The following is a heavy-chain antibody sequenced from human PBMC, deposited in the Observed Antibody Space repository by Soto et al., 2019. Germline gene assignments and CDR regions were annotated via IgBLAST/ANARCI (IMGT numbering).Heavy chain of an antibody. CDR2: ISYDGSNK. CDR1: GFTFSSYA. D-gene: IGHD3-16*01. Sequence: QVQLVEWGGGVVQPGSSLRLSCAASGFTFSSYAMHWVRQAPGKGLEWVAVISYDGSNKYYADSVQGRFTISRDNSKNTLYLQMNGLRAEDTAVYYCARVTEARVWGGYFDSWGQGTLVTVSS. V-gene: IGHV3-30-3*01. CDR3: ARVTEARVWGGYFDS. J-gene: IGHJ4*02.